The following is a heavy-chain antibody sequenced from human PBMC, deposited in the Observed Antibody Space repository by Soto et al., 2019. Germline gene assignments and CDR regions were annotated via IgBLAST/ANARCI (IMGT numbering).Heavy chain of an antibody. V-gene: IGHV1-8*01. CDR2: MNPNSGNT. J-gene: IGHJ6*02. CDR3: ARGGFGDYYTDGMDV. CDR1: GYTFPSYD. Sequence: QVQLVQSGAEVKKPGASVKVSCKASGYTFPSYDINWVRQATGQGLEWMGWMNPNSGNTGYAQKFQGRVTMTRDTSISTAHMELRSLRSEDTAVYDCARGGFGDYYTDGMDVWGQGTTVTASS. D-gene: IGHD3-10*01.